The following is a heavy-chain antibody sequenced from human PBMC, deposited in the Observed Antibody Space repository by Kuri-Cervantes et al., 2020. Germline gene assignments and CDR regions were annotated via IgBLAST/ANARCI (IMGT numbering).Heavy chain of an antibody. CDR3: ARVYTTIVRGVLTY. Sequence: SVKVACNASGYTFTSYGISWVRQAPGQGLEWMGWISAYNGDTNYAQKLQGRVTMTTDTSTSTAYMELSRLRSDDTAVYYCARVYTTIVRGVLTYWGQGTLVTVSS. D-gene: IGHD3-10*01. CDR2: ISAYNGDT. J-gene: IGHJ4*02. V-gene: IGHV1-18*01. CDR1: GYTFTSYG.